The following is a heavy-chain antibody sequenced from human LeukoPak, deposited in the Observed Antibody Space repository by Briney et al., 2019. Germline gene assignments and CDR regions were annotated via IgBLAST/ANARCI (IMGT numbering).Heavy chain of an antibody. Sequence: SETLSLTCTVSGGSISSSSYFWGWIRQPPGKGLEWIGHGYHSGSTNYNPSLKSRVTISVDMSKNQFSLNLSSVTAADTAVYYCARDPVSAFDIWGQGTMVTVSS. CDR3: ARDPVSAFDI. J-gene: IGHJ3*02. CDR2: GYHSGST. CDR1: GGSISSSSYF. V-gene: IGHV4-61*05.